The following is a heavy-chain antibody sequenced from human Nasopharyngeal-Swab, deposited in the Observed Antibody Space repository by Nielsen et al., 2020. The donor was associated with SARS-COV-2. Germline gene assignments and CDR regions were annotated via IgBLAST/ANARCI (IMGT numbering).Heavy chain of an antibody. Sequence: WIRQAPGKGLEWVGRIKSKTDGGTTDYAAPVKGRFTISRDDSKNTLYLQMNSLKTEDTAVYYCTTDPMTTVTYWGQGTLVTVSS. CDR2: IKSKTDGGTT. CDR3: TTDPMTTVTY. J-gene: IGHJ4*02. D-gene: IGHD4-17*01. V-gene: IGHV3-15*01.